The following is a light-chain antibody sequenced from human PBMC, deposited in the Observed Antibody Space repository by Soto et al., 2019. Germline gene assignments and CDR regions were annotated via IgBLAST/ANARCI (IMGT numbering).Light chain of an antibody. CDR3: QQSASAPRYT. V-gene: IGKV3-20*01. CDR2: GAS. J-gene: IGKJ2*01. CDR1: QSVSSSY. Sequence: EIVLTQSPGTLSLSPGERATLSCRASQSVSSSYLAWYQQKVGQAPRLLIYGASSRATGIPDRFSGSGSGTDFTLTISRLEPEDFAVYYCQQSASAPRYTFGQGTKLEIK.